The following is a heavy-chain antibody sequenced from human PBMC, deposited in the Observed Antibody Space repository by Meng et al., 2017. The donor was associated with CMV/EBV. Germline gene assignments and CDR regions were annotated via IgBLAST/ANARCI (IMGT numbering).Heavy chain of an antibody. D-gene: IGHD3-22*01. V-gene: IGHV3-21*01. CDR1: GFTFSSYG. J-gene: IGHJ5*02. CDR3: ARFPYYYDSSGYLGP. Sequence: SGFTFSSYGMTGFRQPPGKGLEWVSSISSSSSYISYADSVKGRFTISRDNAKNSLYLQMNSLRAEDTAVYYCARFPYYYDSSGYLGPWGQGTLVTVSS. CDR2: ISSSSSYI.